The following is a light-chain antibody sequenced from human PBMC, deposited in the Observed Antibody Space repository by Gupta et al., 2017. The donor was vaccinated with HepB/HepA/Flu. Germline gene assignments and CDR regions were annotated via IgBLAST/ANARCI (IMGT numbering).Light chain of an antibody. J-gene: IGKJ2*01. V-gene: IGKV2-24*01. CDR3: MQAQQFPYT. CDR1: QSLVHFDGNTY. CDR2: KIS. Sequence: DIVMTQTPLSSPVTLGKPDSISCRSSQSLVHFDGNTYLSWFQQRPGQPPSLLIHKISNRCSGVPDRFSGSGAGTDFTLKISRGEAEDVGIYYCMQAQQFPYTFGQGTKLDIK.